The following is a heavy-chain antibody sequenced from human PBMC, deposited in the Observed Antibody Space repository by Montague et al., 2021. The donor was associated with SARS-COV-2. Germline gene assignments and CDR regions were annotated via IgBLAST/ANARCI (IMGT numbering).Heavy chain of an antibody. V-gene: IGHV4-4*07. J-gene: IGHJ4*02. CDR2: MHITGNS. CDR1: GDSITTHP. Sequence: SETLSLTCSVSGDSITTHPCFWIWLPARKGLERMGRMHITGNSSFCPFSTIRLTISADTSTTQISLKLTSVTAADTAIYFCSSDRVDFGAGRQGTIDFWGQGTLVTVSS. D-gene: IGHD3-10*01. CDR3: SSDRVDFGAGRQGTIDF.